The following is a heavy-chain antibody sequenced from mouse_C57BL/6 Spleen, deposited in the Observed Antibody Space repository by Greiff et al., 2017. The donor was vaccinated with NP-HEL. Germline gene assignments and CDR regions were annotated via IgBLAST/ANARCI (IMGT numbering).Heavy chain of an antibody. J-gene: IGHJ2*01. CDR2: IYPGSGNT. V-gene: IGHV1-76*01. CDR1: GYTFTDYY. CDR3: ARETAQATLDY. Sequence: QVQLQQSGAELVRPGASVKLSCKASGYTFTDYYINWVKQRPGQGLEWIARIYPGSGNTYYNEKFKGKATLTAEKSSSTAYMQLSSLTSEDSAVYCCARETAQATLDYWGQGTTLTVSS. D-gene: IGHD3-2*02.